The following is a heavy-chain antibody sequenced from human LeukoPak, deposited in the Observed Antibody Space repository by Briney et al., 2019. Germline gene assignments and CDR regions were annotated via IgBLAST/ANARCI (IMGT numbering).Heavy chain of an antibody. CDR2: ISIDGGDT. J-gene: IGHJ4*02. CDR3: ARVLRDISGYYDY. V-gene: IGHV3-64*01. CDR1: GFRFSSYA. D-gene: IGHD3-22*01. Sequence: PGGSLRLSCAASGFRFSSYAMHWVRQAPGKGLEYVSAISIDGGDTFYASSVKGRFTISRDNSKSTLYLQMGSLRAEDMAVYYCARVLRDISGYYDYWGQGTLVTVSP.